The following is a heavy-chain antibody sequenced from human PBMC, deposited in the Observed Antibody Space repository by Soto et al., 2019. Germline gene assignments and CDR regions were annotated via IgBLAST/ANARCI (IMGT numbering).Heavy chain of an antibody. CDR3: AGGRSSRGFDY. Sequence: GGSLRLSCAASGFNFNTYWMYWVRQAPGKGLEWVANIDTDGSRKNYVDSVKGRFIISRDNAKNSLYLQMNSLRAEDTAVYYCAGGRSSRGFDYWGQGTLVTVSS. J-gene: IGHJ4*02. D-gene: IGHD6-13*01. V-gene: IGHV3-7*01. CDR2: IDTDGSRK. CDR1: GFNFNTYW.